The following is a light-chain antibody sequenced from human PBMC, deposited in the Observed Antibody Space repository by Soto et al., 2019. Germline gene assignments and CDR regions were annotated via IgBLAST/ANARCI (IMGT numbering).Light chain of an antibody. CDR1: ASNIGNDY. CDR3: SSYTSSSTYV. J-gene: IGLJ1*01. CDR2: EVS. V-gene: IGLV2-14*01. Sequence: QSVLTQPPSVSAAPGHKVTISCSGTASNIGNDYVSWYQQLPGEAPQLMIYEVSNRPSGASNRFSGSKSGNTASLTISGLQAEDEADYYCSSYTSSSTYVLGTGTKVTVL.